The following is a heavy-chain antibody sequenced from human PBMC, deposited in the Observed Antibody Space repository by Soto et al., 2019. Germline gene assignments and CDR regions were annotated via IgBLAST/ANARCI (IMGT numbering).Heavy chain of an antibody. V-gene: IGHV1-18*01. CDR2: ISTYNGNT. CDR1: GYTFTSYG. D-gene: IGHD3-10*01. CDR3: AREMVRGVGSDF. Sequence: QVQLVQSGAEVKKPGASVKVSCKASGYTFTSYGISWVRQAPGQGLEWMGWISTYNGNTKFAQKLQGRVTMTTDTSTSTAYMELRSLGTDDTAVFYCAREMVRGVGSDFWGQGTLVTVSS. J-gene: IGHJ4*02.